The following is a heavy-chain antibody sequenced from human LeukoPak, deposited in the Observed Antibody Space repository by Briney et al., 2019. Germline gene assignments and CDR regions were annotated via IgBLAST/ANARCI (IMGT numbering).Heavy chain of an antibody. V-gene: IGHV6-1*01. CDR3: ARDPPYSSGSFAFDI. D-gene: IGHD6-19*01. CDR2: YRSQWYN. J-gene: IGHJ3*02. Sequence: YRSQWYNDYAVSVKSRITINPDTSKNQFSLQLNSVTPEDTAVYYCARDPPYSSGSFAFDIWGQGTMVTVSS.